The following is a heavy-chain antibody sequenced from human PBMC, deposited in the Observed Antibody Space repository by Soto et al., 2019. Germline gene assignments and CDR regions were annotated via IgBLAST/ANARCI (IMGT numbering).Heavy chain of an antibody. V-gene: IGHV4-30-4*01. CDR1: GASISSDDHY. Sequence: SETLSLTCTVSGASISSDDHYWSWIRQPPGRGLEWIGYIFYSGSTDYNPSLKSRVTISVDTSKNQFSLKLTSVTAADTAVYYCARDKITGLFDYWGQGTLVTVSS. CDR2: IFYSGST. D-gene: IGHD2-8*02. CDR3: ARDKITGLFDY. J-gene: IGHJ4*02.